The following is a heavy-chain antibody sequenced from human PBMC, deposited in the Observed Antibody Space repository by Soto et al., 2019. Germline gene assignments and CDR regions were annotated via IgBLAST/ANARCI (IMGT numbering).Heavy chain of an antibody. J-gene: IGHJ4*02. D-gene: IGHD7-27*01. Sequence: QVELVQSGAEVKKPGASVKVSCKTSGYTFMNHYMNRMRQAPGQGLEWKGIINPTGYRNNYAEKFDGRVTMPTDTSTSTVSMELTSLRLEDSAVYYCARDGGNMWGYFDHWGQGSLVTVSS. CDR3: ARDGGNMWGYFDH. CDR1: GYTFMNHY. V-gene: IGHV1-46*01. CDR2: INPTGYRN.